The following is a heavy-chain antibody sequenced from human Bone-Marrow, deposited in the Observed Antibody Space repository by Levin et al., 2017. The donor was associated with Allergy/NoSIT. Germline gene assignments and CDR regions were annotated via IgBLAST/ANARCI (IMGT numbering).Heavy chain of an antibody. CDR1: GFTFNNYA. J-gene: IGHJ5*02. Sequence: GGSLRLSCAASGFTFNNYAMHWVRQAPGKGLEWVAFISYDGSNQYYADSVKGRFTISRDNSKNTLYLQMTSLRPEDTTVYYCARDTAPFCSSISCYPHWFDPWGQGTLVTVSS. V-gene: IGHV3-30-3*01. D-gene: IGHD2-2*01. CDR2: ISYDGSNQ. CDR3: ARDTAPFCSSISCYPHWFDP.